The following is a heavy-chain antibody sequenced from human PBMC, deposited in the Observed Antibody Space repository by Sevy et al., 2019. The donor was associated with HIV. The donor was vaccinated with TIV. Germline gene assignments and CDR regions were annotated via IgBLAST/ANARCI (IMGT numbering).Heavy chain of an antibody. CDR2: IYSSGIS. CDR3: AREGVGASRSFDY. Sequence: SETLSLTCTVSSGSISTFYWSWIRQPPGKGLEWIGYIYSSGISNFNPSLKSRVTISLDTSKSQFSLKLTSVTAADTAVYYCAREGVGASRSFDYWGQGTLVTVSS. D-gene: IGHD1-26*01. CDR1: SGSISTFY. J-gene: IGHJ4*02. V-gene: IGHV4-59*13.